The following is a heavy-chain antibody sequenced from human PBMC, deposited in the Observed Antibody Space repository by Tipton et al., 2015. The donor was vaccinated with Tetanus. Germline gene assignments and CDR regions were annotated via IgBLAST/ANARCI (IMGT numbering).Heavy chain of an antibody. D-gene: IGHD4-23*01. V-gene: IGHV4-31*03. CDR1: GGSISSGGYY. CDR2: IYYSGST. Sequence: TLSLTCTVSGGSISSGGYYWSWIRQHPGKGLEWIGYIYYSGSTYYNPSFKSRVTISVDTSKNQFSLKLSSVTAADTAVYYCARAKMTTVKTPDTGYYFDYWGQGTLVTVSS. J-gene: IGHJ4*02. CDR3: ARAKMTTVKTPDTGYYFDY.